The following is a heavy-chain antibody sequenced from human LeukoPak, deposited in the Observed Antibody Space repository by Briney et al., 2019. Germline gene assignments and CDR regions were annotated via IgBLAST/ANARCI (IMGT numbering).Heavy chain of an antibody. D-gene: IGHD3-3*01. Sequence: SETLSLTCAVCGWSFNDYHWTWIRQSPGEGLEWIGEIYYSGSTKYNPSLKSRVTISVDSAKKQFSLNLNSVTAADTAVYYCVRGLGVVVRDAFDIWGQGTVVTV. V-gene: IGHV4-34*01. CDR3: VRGLGVVVRDAFDI. CDR2: IYYSGST. J-gene: IGHJ3*02. CDR1: GWSFNDYH.